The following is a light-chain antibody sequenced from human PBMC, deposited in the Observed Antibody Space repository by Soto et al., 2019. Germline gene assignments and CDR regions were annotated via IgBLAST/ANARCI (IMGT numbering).Light chain of an antibody. CDR2: GNS. J-gene: IGLJ2*01. CDR1: SSNIGAGYD. V-gene: IGLV1-40*01. CDR3: QSYDSSLSAVV. Sequence: SVLTQPPSVSGAPGQRVTISCTGSSSNIGAGYDVQWYQQLPGTAPKLLIYGNSNRPSGVPDRFSGSKSGTSASLAITGLQAEDEADYYCQSYDSSLSAVVFGGGTKLTVL.